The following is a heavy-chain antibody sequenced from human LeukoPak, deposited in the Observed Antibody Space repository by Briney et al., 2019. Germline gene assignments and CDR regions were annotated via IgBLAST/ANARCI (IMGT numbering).Heavy chain of an antibody. D-gene: IGHD3-22*01. CDR1: GYTFTGYY. CDR3: ATYYSDTSARD. V-gene: IGHV1-2*02. J-gene: IGHJ4*02. Sequence: ASVKVSCKASGYTFTGYYMHWVRQAPGPGLEWMGWINPNSGGTNYAQKFQGRVTMTRDTSISTAYMELSGLTSDGTAVYFCATYYSDTSARDWGQGTLVTVSS. CDR2: INPNSGGT.